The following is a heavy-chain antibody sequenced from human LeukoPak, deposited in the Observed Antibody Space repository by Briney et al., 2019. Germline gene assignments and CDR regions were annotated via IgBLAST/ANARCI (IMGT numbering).Heavy chain of an antibody. Sequence: SETLSLTCTVSGGSISSSSYYWGWIRQPPGKGLEYIGTIYYGGSTYYSPSLKSRVTISVDTSRNQFSLKLTSVTAADTAVYYCAREIVVVPAAIRNYYYYGMDVWGQGTTVTVSS. D-gene: IGHD2-2*02. CDR3: AREIVVVPAAIRNYYYYGMDV. J-gene: IGHJ6*02. CDR2: IYYGGST. CDR1: GGSISSSSYY. V-gene: IGHV4-39*02.